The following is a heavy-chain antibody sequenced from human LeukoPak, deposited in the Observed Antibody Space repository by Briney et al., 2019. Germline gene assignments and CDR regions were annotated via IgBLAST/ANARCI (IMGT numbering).Heavy chain of an antibody. J-gene: IGHJ4*02. Sequence: GRSLRLSCAASGFTFSSYGMHWVRQAPGKGLEWAAVIWNDGSHEYYADSEKGRFTISRDNSRNTVYLQMKSLRAEDTAVYYCAKDATEYGDSHFDCWGQGTLVTVSS. CDR2: IWNDGSHE. D-gene: IGHD4-17*01. V-gene: IGHV3-33*06. CDR3: AKDATEYGDSHFDC. CDR1: GFTFSSYG.